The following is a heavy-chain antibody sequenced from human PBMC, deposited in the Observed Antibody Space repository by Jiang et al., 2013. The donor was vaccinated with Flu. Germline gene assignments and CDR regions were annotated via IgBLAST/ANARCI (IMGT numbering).Heavy chain of an antibody. Sequence: GGVVQPGRSLRLSCAVSGFTFRSCGMHWVRQTPGKGLEWVAVLWYDGTTEYYADSVKGRFTISRDNSENTLYLQMNSLRAEDTAVYYCARDIGDPRSPRNDAFDMWGQGTMVTVSS. D-gene: IGHD1-14*01. CDR2: LWYDGTTE. V-gene: IGHV3-33*01. CDR1: GFTFRSCG. CDR3: ARDIGDPRSPRNDAFDM. J-gene: IGHJ3*02.